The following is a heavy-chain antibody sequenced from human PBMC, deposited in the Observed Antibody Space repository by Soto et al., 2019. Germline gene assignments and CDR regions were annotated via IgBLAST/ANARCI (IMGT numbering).Heavy chain of an antibody. CDR2: ISSSSSTI. CDR1: GFTFSSYS. CDR3: ARDVAARSFYYFDY. V-gene: IGHV3-48*01. D-gene: IGHD6-6*01. J-gene: IGHJ4*02. Sequence: GGSLRLSCAASGFTFSSYSMNWVRQAPGKGLEWVSYISSSSSTIYYADSVKGRFTISRDNAKNSLYLQMNSLRAEDTAVYYCARDVAARSFYYFDYWGQGTLVTVSS.